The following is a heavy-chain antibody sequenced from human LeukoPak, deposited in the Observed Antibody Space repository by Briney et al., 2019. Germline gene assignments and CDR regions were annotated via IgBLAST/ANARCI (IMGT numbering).Heavy chain of an antibody. V-gene: IGHV3-43*02. CDR2: ISGDGVST. J-gene: IGHJ4*02. CDR3: AKESGKFDY. Sequence: GGSLRLSCAASGFTFSSYSMNWVRQAPGKGLEWVSLISGDGVSTFYADSVKGRFSISRDNSKNSLYLEMNSLRTEDAAMYDCAKESGKFDYWGQGTLVAVSS. CDR1: GFTFSSYS.